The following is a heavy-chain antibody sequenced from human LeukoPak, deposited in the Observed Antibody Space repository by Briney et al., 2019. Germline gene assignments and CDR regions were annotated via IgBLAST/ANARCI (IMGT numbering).Heavy chain of an antibody. CDR2: FDPEDVET. V-gene: IGHV1-24*01. CDR3: ATDRGGDFDY. J-gene: IGHJ4*02. Sequence: ASVKVSCKVSGYTLTELSMHWVRQAPGKGLEGMGGFDPEDVETIYAQKFQGRGTMTEDTSTDTAYMELSSLRSEDTAVYYCATDRGGDFDYWGQGTLVTVSS. CDR1: GYTLTELS. D-gene: IGHD4-17*01.